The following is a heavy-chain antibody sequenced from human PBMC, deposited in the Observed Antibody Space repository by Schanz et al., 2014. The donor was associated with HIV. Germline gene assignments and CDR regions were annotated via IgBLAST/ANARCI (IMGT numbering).Heavy chain of an antibody. CDR3: ARITGEHYYAMDV. D-gene: IGHD3-16*01. CDR1: GHTSTNYG. CDR2: ISANNGNT. V-gene: IGHV1-18*01. J-gene: IGHJ6*02. Sequence: QVQLVQSGAEVKKPGASVKVSCKASGHTSTNYGITWVRQAPGQGLEWMAWISANNGNTYYAQKVQGRVSMATDTSTNTAXXELRXLRSDDTAVYYCARITGEHYYAMDVWGQGTTVTVTS.